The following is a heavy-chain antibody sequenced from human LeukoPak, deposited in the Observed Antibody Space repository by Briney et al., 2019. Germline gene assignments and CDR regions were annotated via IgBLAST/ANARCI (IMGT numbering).Heavy chain of an antibody. CDR1: GFTFSSYS. J-gene: IGHJ4*02. D-gene: IGHD3-10*01. CDR3: ARGGLGDY. Sequence: GGSLRLSCAASGFTFSSYSMNWVRQAPGKLLEWVSSISSISSYISYADSVKGRFTISRDNAKNSLYLQMNSLRAEDTAVYYCARGGLGDYWGQGTLVTVSS. CDR2: ISSISSYI. V-gene: IGHV3-21*01.